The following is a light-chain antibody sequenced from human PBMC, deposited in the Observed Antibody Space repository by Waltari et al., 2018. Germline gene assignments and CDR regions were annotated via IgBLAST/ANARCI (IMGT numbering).Light chain of an antibody. CDR2: SDN. V-gene: IGLV1-44*01. CDR1: SPNLGSNT. CDR3: AAWDDSLNGKI. J-gene: IGLJ2*01. Sequence: QSVLTQPPSASGTPGQRVPISCSGSSPNLGSNTVTWYQHLPGTAPKLLMYSDNQRPSGVPDRFSGSKSGTSASLAISGLQSEDEADYYCAAWDDSLNGKIFGGGTKLTVL.